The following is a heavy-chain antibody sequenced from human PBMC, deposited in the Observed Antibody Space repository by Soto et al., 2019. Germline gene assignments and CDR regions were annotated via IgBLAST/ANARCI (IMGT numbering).Heavy chain of an antibody. J-gene: IGHJ6*02. CDR2: MNPNSGNT. D-gene: IGHD6-13*01. V-gene: IGHV1-8*01. CDR1: GYTLTSYD. CDR3: ANTPIAAAGTYYYYYGMDV. Sequence: GASVKVSCKASGYTLTSYDINWVRQATGQGLEWMGWMNPNSGNTGYAQKFQGRVTMTRNTSISTAYMELSSLRSEDTAVYYCANTPIAAAGTYYYYYGMDVWGQGTTVTVSS.